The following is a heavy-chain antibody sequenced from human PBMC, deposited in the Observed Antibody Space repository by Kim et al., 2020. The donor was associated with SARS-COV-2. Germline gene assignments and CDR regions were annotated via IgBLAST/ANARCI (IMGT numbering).Heavy chain of an antibody. J-gene: IGHJ1*01. D-gene: IGHD3-10*01. V-gene: IGHV4-39*01. CDR3: ARHSADYYGSGSYPEYFQH. Sequence: KSRVTISVDTSRNQFSLKLSSVTAADTAVYYCARHSADYYGSGSYPEYFQHWGQGTLVTVSS.